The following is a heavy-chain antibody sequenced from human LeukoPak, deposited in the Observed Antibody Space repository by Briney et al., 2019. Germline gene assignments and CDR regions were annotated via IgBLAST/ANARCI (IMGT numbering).Heavy chain of an antibody. CDR1: GFTFSSST. CDR3: ARDPYSGNYGNYYYYYMDV. D-gene: IGHD1-26*01. CDR2: ITSSGTYI. V-gene: IGHV3-21*01. J-gene: IGHJ6*03. Sequence: PGGSLRLSCAASGFTFSSSTMHWVRQAPGKALEWVSSITSSGTYIFYADSVKGRFTISRDNAKNSLYLQMNSLGPEDTAVYYCARDPYSGNYGNYYYYYMDVWGKGTTVTISS.